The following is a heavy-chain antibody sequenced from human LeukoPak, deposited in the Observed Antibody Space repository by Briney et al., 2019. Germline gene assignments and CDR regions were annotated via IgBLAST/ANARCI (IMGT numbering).Heavy chain of an antibody. CDR3: ARDRSHDFWSGQLNFDY. J-gene: IGHJ4*02. V-gene: IGHV1-18*01. Sequence: AASVKVSCKASGYTFTSYGISWVRQAPGQGLEWMGWISAYNGNTNYAQKLQGRVTMTTDTSTSTAYMELRSLRSDDTAVYYCARDRSHDFWSGQLNFDYWGQGTLVTVSS. D-gene: IGHD3-3*01. CDR2: ISAYNGNT. CDR1: GYTFTSYG.